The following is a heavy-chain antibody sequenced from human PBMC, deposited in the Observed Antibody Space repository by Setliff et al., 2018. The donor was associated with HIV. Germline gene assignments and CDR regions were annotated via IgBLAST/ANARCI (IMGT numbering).Heavy chain of an antibody. D-gene: IGHD3-22*01. J-gene: IGHJ3*01. V-gene: IGHV1-2*04. CDR1: GYTFTDNY. CDR3: ARDRHHYDSSGFDAFDL. CDR2: INSATGGT. Sequence: ASVKVSCKASGYTFTDNYIHWVRQAPGQGLEWMAWINSATGGTNYAQNFQGWVTVTRDTSINTVYMELSSLRSEDTAMYYCARDRHHYDSSGFDAFDLWGQGTMVTVS.